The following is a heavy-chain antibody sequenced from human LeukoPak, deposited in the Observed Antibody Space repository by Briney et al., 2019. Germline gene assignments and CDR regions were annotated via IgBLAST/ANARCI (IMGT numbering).Heavy chain of an antibody. V-gene: IGHV1-46*01. D-gene: IGHD6-13*01. J-gene: IGHJ3*02. Sequence: GASVKVSCKASGCTFTSYYMHWVRQAPGQGLEWMGIINPSGGGTSYAQKFQGRVTMTRDTSTSTVYMELSSLRSEDTAVYYCARDRLPLGIAAAGTLSYTFDIWGQGTMVTVSS. CDR3: ARDRLPLGIAAAGTLSYTFDI. CDR2: INPSGGGT. CDR1: GCTFTSYY.